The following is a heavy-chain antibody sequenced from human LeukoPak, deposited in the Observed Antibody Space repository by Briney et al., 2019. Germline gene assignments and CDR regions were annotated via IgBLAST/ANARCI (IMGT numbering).Heavy chain of an antibody. D-gene: IGHD2-2*01. J-gene: IGHJ4*02. V-gene: IGHV4-59*12. CDR2: IYYSGST. CDR3: ARVGLVPADGYFDY. CDR1: GGSISSYY. Sequence: SETLSLTCTVSGGSISSYYWSWIRQPPGKGLEWIGYIYYSGSTNYNPSLKSRVTISVDTSKNQFSLKLSSVTAADTAVYYCARVGLVPADGYFDYWGQGTLVTVSS.